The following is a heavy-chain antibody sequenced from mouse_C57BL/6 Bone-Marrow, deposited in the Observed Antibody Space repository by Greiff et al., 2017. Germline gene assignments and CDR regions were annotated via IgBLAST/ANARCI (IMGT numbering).Heavy chain of an antibody. CDR2: IDPENGDT. V-gene: IGHV14-4*01. CDR1: GFNIKDDY. CDR3: TTTGYLVAY. J-gene: IGHJ3*01. D-gene: IGHD2-2*01. Sequence: EVQGVESGAELVRPGASVKLSCTASGFNIKDDYMHWVKQRPEQGLEWIGWIDPENGDTEYASKFQGKATITADTSSNTAYLQLSSLTSEDTAVYYCTTTGYLVAYWGQGTLVTVSA.